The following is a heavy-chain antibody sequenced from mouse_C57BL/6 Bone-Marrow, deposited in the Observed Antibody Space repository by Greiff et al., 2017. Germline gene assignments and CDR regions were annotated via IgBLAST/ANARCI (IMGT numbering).Heavy chain of an antibody. CDR1: GFTFSDFY. CDR2: SRNKANDYTT. D-gene: IGHD2-12*01. J-gene: IGHJ1*03. V-gene: IGHV7-1*01. CDR3: ARDYDGYFDV. Sequence: DVKLVASGGGLVQSGRSLRLSCATSGFTFSDFYMEWVRQAPGKGLEWIAASRNKANDYTTEYSASVKGRFIVSRDTSQSILYLQMNALRAEDTAIYYCARDYDGYFDVWGTGTTVTVSS.